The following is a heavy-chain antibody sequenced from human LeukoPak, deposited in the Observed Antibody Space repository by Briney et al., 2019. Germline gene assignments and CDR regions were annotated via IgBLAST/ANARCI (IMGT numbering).Heavy chain of an antibody. CDR1: GFTFSSYA. D-gene: IGHD6-19*01. CDR2: ISGSGDST. Sequence: GGSLRLSCAASGFTFSSYAMSWVRQAPGKGLEWVSSISGSGDSTYYADSVKGRFTISRANSKNTLYLQMNSLRADDTAVYYCAKGTGSGWYDAFDFWGQGTMVTISS. CDR3: AKGTGSGWYDAFDF. V-gene: IGHV3-23*01. J-gene: IGHJ3*01.